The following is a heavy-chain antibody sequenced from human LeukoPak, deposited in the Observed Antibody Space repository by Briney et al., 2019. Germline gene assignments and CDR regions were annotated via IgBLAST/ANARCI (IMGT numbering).Heavy chain of an antibody. CDR2: INPNSGGT. J-gene: IGHJ6*03. CDR1: GYTFTGYY. D-gene: IGHD3-10*01. Sequence: GASVKVSCKASGYTFTGYYMHWVRQAPGQGLEWMGWINPNSGGTNYALKFQGRVTMTRDTSISTAYMELSRLRSDDTAVYYCARAYYYGSGSFIGRNSDYYYYYYMDVWGKGTTVTVSS. CDR3: ARAYYYGSGSFIGRNSDYYYYYYMDV. V-gene: IGHV1-2*02.